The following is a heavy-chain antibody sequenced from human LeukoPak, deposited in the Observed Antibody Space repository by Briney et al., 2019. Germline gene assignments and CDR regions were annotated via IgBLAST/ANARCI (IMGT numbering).Heavy chain of an antibody. CDR1: GGTFSSYA. CDR3: ARDSGSSSWYIPYYFDY. D-gene: IGHD6-13*01. J-gene: IGHJ4*02. V-gene: IGHV1-69*06. Sequence: ASVKVSCKASGGTFSSYAISWVRQAPGQGLEWMGGIIPIFGTANYAQKFQGRVTITADKSTSTAYMELSSLRSEDTAVYYCARDSGSSSWYIPYYFDYWGQGTLVTVSS. CDR2: IIPIFGTA.